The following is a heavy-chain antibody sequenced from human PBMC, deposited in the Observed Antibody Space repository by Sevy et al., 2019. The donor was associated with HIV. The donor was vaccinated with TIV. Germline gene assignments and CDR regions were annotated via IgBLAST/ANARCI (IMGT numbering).Heavy chain of an antibody. CDR3: ARRDFDI. Sequence: GGSLRLSCAASGFTFSDYWMQWVRQAPGKGLEWVANIKKDGYQIYYVDSVKCRFTISRDNAKNSLYLQMNSLRPEDTAIYFCARRDFDIWGRGILFTVSS. V-gene: IGHV3-7*01. CDR1: GFTFSDYW. J-gene: IGHJ2*01. CDR2: IKKDGYQI.